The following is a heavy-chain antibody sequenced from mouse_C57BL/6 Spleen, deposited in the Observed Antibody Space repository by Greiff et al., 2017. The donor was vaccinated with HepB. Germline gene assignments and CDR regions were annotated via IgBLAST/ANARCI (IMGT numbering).Heavy chain of an antibody. V-gene: IGHV1-59*01. D-gene: IGHD2-1*01. CDR1: GYTFTSYW. J-gene: IGHJ3*01. CDR2: IDPSDSYT. Sequence: QVQLKQPGAELVRPGTSVKLSCKASGYTFTSYWMHWVKQRPGQGLEWIGVIDPSDSYTNYNQKFKGKATLTVDTSSSTAYMQLSSLTSEDSAVYYCASYGNYVPSFAYWGQGTLVTVSA. CDR3: ASYGNYVPSFAY.